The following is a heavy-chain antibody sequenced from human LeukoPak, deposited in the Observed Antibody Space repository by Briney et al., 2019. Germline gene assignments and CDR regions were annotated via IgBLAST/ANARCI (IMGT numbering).Heavy chain of an antibody. V-gene: IGHV3-9*01. Sequence: GGSLRLSCAASGFTFDDYAMHWVRQAPGKGLEWVSRISWNSGSIGYADSVKGRFTISRDNAKNSLYLQMNSLRAEDTALYYCAKSKIPGIAAAGVDYWGQGILVTVSS. J-gene: IGHJ4*02. CDR1: GFTFDDYA. CDR2: ISWNSGSI. D-gene: IGHD6-13*01. CDR3: AKSKIPGIAAAGVDY.